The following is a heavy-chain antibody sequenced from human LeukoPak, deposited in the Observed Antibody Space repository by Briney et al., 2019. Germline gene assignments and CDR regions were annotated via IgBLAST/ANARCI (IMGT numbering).Heavy chain of an antibody. Sequence: GGSLRLSCAASGFTFSSYSMNWVRQAPGKGLEWVSSISSSSSYIYYADSVKGRFTISRDNAKNSLYLQMNSLRAEDTAVYYCARDYYDTGPGWGYYMDVWGKGTTVTVSS. J-gene: IGHJ6*03. CDR3: ARDYYDTGPGWGYYMDV. V-gene: IGHV3-21*01. D-gene: IGHD3-22*01. CDR2: ISSSSSYI. CDR1: GFTFSSYS.